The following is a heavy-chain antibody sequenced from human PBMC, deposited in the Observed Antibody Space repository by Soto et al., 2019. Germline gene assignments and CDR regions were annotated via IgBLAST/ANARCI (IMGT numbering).Heavy chain of an antibody. D-gene: IGHD5-18*01. J-gene: IGHJ3*02. Sequence: EVQLLESGGGLVQPGGSPRLSCAASGFTFSSYAMSWVRQAPGKGLEWVSAISGSGGSTYYADSVKGRFTISRDNSKNTLYLQMNSLRAEDTAVYYCAKGGLDTAMATGGAFDIWGQGTMVTVSS. CDR3: AKGGLDTAMATGGAFDI. V-gene: IGHV3-23*01. CDR2: ISGSGGST. CDR1: GFTFSSYA.